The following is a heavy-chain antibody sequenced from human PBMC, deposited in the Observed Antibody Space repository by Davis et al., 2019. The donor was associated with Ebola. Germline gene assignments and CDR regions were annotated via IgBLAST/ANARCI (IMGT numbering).Heavy chain of an antibody. J-gene: IGHJ4*02. CDR1: GFSVSSSY. V-gene: IGHV3-30-3*01. CDR3: ARDPGILRLVGDYYFDY. D-gene: IGHD3-10*01. Sequence: GESLKISCAASGFSVSSSYMSWVHQAPGKGLEWVGVISNDGNNDHYAESVKGRFTISRDNSKNTLYLQMDSLRPEDTAVYYCARDPGILRLVGDYYFDYWGQGTLVTVSS. CDR2: ISNDGNND.